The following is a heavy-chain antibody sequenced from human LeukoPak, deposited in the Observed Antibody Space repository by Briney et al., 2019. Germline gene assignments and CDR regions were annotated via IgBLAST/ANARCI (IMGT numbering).Heavy chain of an antibody. CDR3: AKGAPSSSSVFDF. CDR2: LSGSGGDT. J-gene: IGHJ4*02. V-gene: IGHV3-23*01. D-gene: IGHD6-6*01. Sequence: GGSLRLSCVASGFTFGHNAMAWVRQAPGKRLEWVSALSGSGGDTFYADSVKGRFTISRDNSKNTLYLQLSSLRPDDTAVYYCAKGAPSSSSVFDFWGPGTLVTVSS. CDR1: GFTFGHNA.